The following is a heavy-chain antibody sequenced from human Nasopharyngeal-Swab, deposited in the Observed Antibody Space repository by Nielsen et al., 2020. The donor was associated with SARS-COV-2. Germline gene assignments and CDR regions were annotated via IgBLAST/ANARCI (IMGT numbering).Heavy chain of an antibody. CDR3: ALSFTEIPTPDAFDI. Sequence: GSLRLSCAVYGGSFSGYYWSWIRQPPGKGLEWIGEINHSGSTNYNPSLKSRVTISVDTSKNQFSLKLSSVTAADTAVYYRALSFTEIPTPDAFDIWGQGTMVTVSS. J-gene: IGHJ3*02. CDR1: GGSFSGYY. V-gene: IGHV4-34*01. D-gene: IGHD2-21*01. CDR2: INHSGST.